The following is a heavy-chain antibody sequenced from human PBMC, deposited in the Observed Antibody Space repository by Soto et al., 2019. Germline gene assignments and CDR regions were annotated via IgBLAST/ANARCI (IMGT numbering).Heavy chain of an antibody. D-gene: IGHD2-2*01. V-gene: IGHV3-7*01. J-gene: IGHJ4*02. CDR3: VRDVGFDYAN. CDR1: GFNCRGYW. Sequence: EVQLVESGGALVQPGGSLRISCVGSGFNCRGYWMSWVRQAPGKGLEWVAKMNEDGSEIDYVGSVKGRFAISRDNDEHSRHLLMSFVSADDTGVYFCVRDVGFDYANWGQGTLVTVSS. CDR2: MNEDGSEI.